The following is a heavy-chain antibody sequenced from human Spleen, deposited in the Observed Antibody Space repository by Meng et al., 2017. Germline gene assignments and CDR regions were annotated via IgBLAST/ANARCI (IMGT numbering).Heavy chain of an antibody. D-gene: IGHD6-13*01. J-gene: IGHJ5*02. CDR1: GFTFRSSG. CDR3: ARGGIATTGTSA. CDR2: INDDGGSR. V-gene: IGHV3-74*01. Sequence: EVQLVESGGDLGQPGGSLRPSCAASGFTFRSSGMDWVRQAPGKGLVWVSRINDDGGSRNYADSVKGRFTIARDNAKNTLYLQMNSLRAEDKAVYYCARGGIATTGTSAWGQGTLVTVSS.